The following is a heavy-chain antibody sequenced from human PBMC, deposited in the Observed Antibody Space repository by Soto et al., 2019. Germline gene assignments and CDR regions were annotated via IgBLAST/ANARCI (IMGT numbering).Heavy chain of an antibody. Sequence: GGSLRLSCEASGFTFSSHSMVWVRQAPGQGLEWVSSISTSSSYIYYADSVKGRFTISRDNAKNSLYLQMNSLRAEDTAVYYCARDSDYGDYAFDYWGQGTLVTVSS. CDR1: GFTFSSHS. CDR2: ISTSSSYI. CDR3: ARDSDYGDYAFDY. J-gene: IGHJ4*02. V-gene: IGHV3-21*01. D-gene: IGHD4-17*01.